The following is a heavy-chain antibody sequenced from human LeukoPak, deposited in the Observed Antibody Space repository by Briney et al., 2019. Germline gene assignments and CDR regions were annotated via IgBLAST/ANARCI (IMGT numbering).Heavy chain of an antibody. CDR1: GFTFSSYA. V-gene: IGHV3-30-3*01. J-gene: IGHJ4*02. CDR2: ISHDGSDK. CDR3: AKDSRVYDFWSGYYRDY. Sequence: GGSLRLSCAASGFTFSSYAMHWARQTPGKGLDWVAVISHDGSDKFYAGSVKGRFTISRDNSKNTLYLQMNSLRAEDTAVYYCAKDSRVYDFWSGYYRDYWGQGTLVTVSS. D-gene: IGHD3-3*01.